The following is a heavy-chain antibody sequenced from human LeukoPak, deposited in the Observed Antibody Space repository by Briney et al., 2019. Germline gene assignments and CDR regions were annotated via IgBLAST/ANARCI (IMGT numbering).Heavy chain of an antibody. CDR2: ISTSSRYI. V-gene: IGHV3-21*01. CDR1: GFTLSNYG. CDR3: ARADCSSSTCYLRRSWFDP. Sequence: GGSLRLSCAASGFTLSNYGMNWVRQAPGKGLEWVSSISTSSRYIYYKDSVRGRFTISRDDAKNSLYLEMNSLRAEDTAAYYCARADCSSSTCYLRRSWFDPWGQGTLVTVSS. D-gene: IGHD2-2*01. J-gene: IGHJ5*02.